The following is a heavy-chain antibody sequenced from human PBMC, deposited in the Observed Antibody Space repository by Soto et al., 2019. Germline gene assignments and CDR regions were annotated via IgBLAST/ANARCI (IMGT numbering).Heavy chain of an antibody. CDR1: GYTFATAG. CDR2: ISVYSGNT. Sequence: SVKVSCKTSGYTFATAGITWVRQAPGQGLEWVAWISVYSGNTNYAQKVQGRVTLTRDTFTSTAYMELRSLTSDDTAVYYCARARAEYSSSFSYYFDSWGQGTLVTVSS. CDR3: ARARAEYSSSFSYYFDS. V-gene: IGHV1-18*01. J-gene: IGHJ4*02. D-gene: IGHD6-6*01.